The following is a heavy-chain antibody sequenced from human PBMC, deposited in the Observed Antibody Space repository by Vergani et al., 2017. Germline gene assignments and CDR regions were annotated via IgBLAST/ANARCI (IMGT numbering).Heavy chain of an antibody. CDR2: IIPIFGTA. CDR3: AREGTKYSSSWYGY. Sequence: QVQMVQSRAEVKKPGASVKVSCKASGYTFTSYAISWVRQAPGQGLEWMGRIIPIFGTANYAQKFQGRVTITADESTSTAYMELSSLRSEDTAVYYCAREGTKYSSSWYGYWGQGTLVTVSS. J-gene: IGHJ4*02. CDR1: GYTFTSYA. V-gene: IGHV1-69*13. D-gene: IGHD6-13*01.